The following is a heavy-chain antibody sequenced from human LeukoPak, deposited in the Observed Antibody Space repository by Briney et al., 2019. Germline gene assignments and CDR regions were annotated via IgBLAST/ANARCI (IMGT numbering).Heavy chain of an antibody. CDR3: ARTSGVTREDYFDY. Sequence: PGGSLRLSCAASGFTFSDHYMDWVRQAPGKGLEWVSYISSSSSYTNYADSVKGRFTISRDNAKNSLYLQMNSLRAEDTAVYYCARTSGVTREDYFDYWGQGTLVTVSS. V-gene: IGHV3-11*06. CDR1: GFTFSDHY. CDR2: ISSSSSYT. J-gene: IGHJ4*02. D-gene: IGHD1-26*01.